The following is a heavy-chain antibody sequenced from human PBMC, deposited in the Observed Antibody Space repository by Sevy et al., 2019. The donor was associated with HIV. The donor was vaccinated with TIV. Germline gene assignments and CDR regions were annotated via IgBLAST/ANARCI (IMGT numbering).Heavy chain of an antibody. Sequence: GGSLRLSCAASRFTFSTYAMSWVRQAPGKGLEWVSAITGSGGTTYYVDSVRGRFTISRDHSKRTLFLQMNSLTAEDTAVYYCAKEAPGYNYDTSGSFDYWGQGILVTVSS. D-gene: IGHD3-22*01. CDR3: AKEAPGYNYDTSGSFDY. CDR2: ITGSGGTT. J-gene: IGHJ4*02. CDR1: RFTFSTYA. V-gene: IGHV3-23*01.